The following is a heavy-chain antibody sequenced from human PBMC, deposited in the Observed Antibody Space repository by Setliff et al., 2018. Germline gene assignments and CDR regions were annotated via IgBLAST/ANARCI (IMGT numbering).Heavy chain of an antibody. J-gene: IGHJ4*01. D-gene: IGHD3-10*01. CDR3: ARINFYDATAYYYAPHH. CDR1: GYILNSYG. CDR2: ISSYNDVT. V-gene: IGHV1-18*01. Sequence: ASVKVSCKASGYILNSYGISWVRQAPGQGLEWMGWISSYNDVTNYAQKFQGRVTMTTDTSTSTAHMELRSLRSDDTTIYYCARINFYDATAYYYAPHHWGQGTLVTVSS.